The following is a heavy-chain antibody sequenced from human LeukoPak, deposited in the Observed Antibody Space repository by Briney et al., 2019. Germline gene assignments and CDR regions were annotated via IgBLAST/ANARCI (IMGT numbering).Heavy chain of an antibody. CDR1: GFTFSSYS. CDR3: AKDVGSAVAGLRNFDY. D-gene: IGHD6-19*01. J-gene: IGHJ4*02. CDR2: ISSSSTTI. V-gene: IGHV3-48*02. Sequence: GGSLRLSCAASGFTFSSYSMNWVRQAPGKGLEWVSYISSSSTTIYFADSVKGRFTISRDNAKNSLYLQMNSLRDEDTAVYYCAKDVGSAVAGLRNFDYWGQGTLVTVSS.